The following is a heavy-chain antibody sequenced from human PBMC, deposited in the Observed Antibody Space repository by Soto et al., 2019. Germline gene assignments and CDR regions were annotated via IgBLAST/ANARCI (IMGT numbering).Heavy chain of an antibody. CDR2: ISTRGGRT. J-gene: IGHJ4*02. Sequence: GSLRLSCAASGFSFSSYAMSWVRQAPPQGLEWVSSISTRGGRTYYADSVKGRFSISRDNSANAVYLDMDNLRAEDTGIYYCAKGFYYDASGQYSDLYFDSWGQGALVTVSS. D-gene: IGHD3-22*01. CDR1: GFSFSSYA. CDR3: AKGFYYDASGQYSDLYFDS. V-gene: IGHV3-23*01.